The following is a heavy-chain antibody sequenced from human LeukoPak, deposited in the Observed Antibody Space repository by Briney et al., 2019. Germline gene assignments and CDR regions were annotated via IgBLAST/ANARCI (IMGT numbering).Heavy chain of an antibody. V-gene: IGHV3-7*01. J-gene: IGHJ4*02. CDR1: GFTFSNYW. CDR2: IKQDGREK. CDR3: ARDSWDGDLDY. Sequence: GSLRLSCAASGFTFSNYWMSWVRQAPGKGLEWVANIKQDGREKHYVDSVKGRFTISRDNAKNSLFLQMQSLRAEDTAVYYCARDSWDGDLDYWGQGTLVTVSS. D-gene: IGHD6-13*01.